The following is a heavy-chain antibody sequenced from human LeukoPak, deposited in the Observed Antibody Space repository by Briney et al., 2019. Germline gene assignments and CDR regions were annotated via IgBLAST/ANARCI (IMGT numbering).Heavy chain of an antibody. J-gene: IGHJ6*02. CDR2: ISAYNGNT. CDR1: GYTFTSYG. CDR3: ASSTTRYYYYGMDV. V-gene: IGHV1-18*01. Sequence: ASVEVSCKASGYTFTSYGISWVRQAPGQGLEWMGWISAYNGNTNYAQKLQGRVTMTTDTSTSTAYMELRSLRSDDTAVYYCASSTTRYYYYGMDVWGQGTTVTVSS. D-gene: IGHD2-15*01.